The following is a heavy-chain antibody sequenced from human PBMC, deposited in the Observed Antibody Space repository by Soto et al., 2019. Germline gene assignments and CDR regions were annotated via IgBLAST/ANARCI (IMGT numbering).Heavy chain of an antibody. J-gene: IGHJ4*02. CDR2: INPNSGGT. V-gene: IGHV1-2*04. Sequence: GASVKVSCKASGYTFTGYYMHWVRQAPGQGFEWMGWINPNSGGTNYAQKFQGWVTMTRDTSISTAYMELSRLRSDDTAVYYCARVAAAGTALFDYWGQGTLVTVSS. D-gene: IGHD6-13*01. CDR3: ARVAAAGTALFDY. CDR1: GYTFTGYY.